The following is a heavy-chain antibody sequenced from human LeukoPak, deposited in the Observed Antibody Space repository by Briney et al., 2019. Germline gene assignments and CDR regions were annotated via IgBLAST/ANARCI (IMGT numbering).Heavy chain of an antibody. D-gene: IGHD6-13*01. CDR1: GFTFSSYA. J-gene: IGHJ4*02. V-gene: IGHV3-30-3*01. CDR2: ISYDGSNK. Sequence: GGSLRLSCAASGFTFSSYAMHWVRQAPGKGLEWVAVISYDGSNKYYADSVKGRFTISRDNSMNTLYLQMNSLRAEDTAAYYCARSSSWSHFDYWGQGTLVTVSS. CDR3: ARSSSWSHFDY.